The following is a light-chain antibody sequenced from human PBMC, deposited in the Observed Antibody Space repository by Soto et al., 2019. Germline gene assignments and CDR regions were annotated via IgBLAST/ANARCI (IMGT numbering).Light chain of an antibody. CDR1: SSDVGGYNY. V-gene: IGLV2-14*03. CDR3: SSYTRSRTVM. Sequence: QSALNQTASVSGSPGQSITISCTGTSSDVGGYNYVSWYQQHPGKAPKLMIYDVSDRPSGVSNRFSGSKSGNTASLTISGLQAEDEAEYYCSSYTRSRTVMFGGGTKLTVL. CDR2: DVS. J-gene: IGLJ3*02.